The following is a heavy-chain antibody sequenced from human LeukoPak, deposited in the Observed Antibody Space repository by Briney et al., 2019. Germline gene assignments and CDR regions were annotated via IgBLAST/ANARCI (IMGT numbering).Heavy chain of an antibody. J-gene: IGHJ6*03. V-gene: IGHV4-39*01. Sequence: PSETLSLTCTVSGGSISSSSYYWGWIRQPPGKGLEWIGSIYYSGSTYYNPSLKSRVTISVDTSKNQFSLKLSSVTAADTAVYYCARHLYYYYYYYMDVWGKGTTVTISS. CDR2: IYYSGST. CDR1: GGSISSSSYY. CDR3: ARHLYYYYYYYMDV.